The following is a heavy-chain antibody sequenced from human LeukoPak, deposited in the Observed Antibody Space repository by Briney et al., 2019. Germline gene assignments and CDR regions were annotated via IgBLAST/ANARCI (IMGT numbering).Heavy chain of an antibody. V-gene: IGHV3-23*01. J-gene: IGHJ6*03. CDR3: AKSYYDSSGYYYYYYYMDV. D-gene: IGHD3-22*01. Sequence: GGSLRLSCAASGFTFSSYAMSWVRQAPGKGLEWVSAISGSGGSIYYADSVKGRFTISRDNSKNTLYLQMNSLRAEDTAVYYCAKSYYDSSGYYYYYYYMDVWGKGTTVTVSS. CDR1: GFTFSSYA. CDR2: ISGSGGSI.